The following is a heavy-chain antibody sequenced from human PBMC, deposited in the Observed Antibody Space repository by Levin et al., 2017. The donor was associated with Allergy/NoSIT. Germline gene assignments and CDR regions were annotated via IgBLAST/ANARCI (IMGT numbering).Heavy chain of an antibody. D-gene: IGHD5-18*01. CDR1: GFTFSSYA. CDR2: ISYDGSNK. V-gene: IGHV3-30-3*01. CDR3: ARARIQLWSDYAFDY. J-gene: IGHJ4*02. Sequence: SGGSLRLSCAASGFTFSSYAMHWVRQAPGKGLEWVAVISYDGSNKYYADSVKGRFTISRDNSKNTLYLQMNSLRAEDTAVYYCARARIQLWSDYAFDYWGQGTLVTVSS.